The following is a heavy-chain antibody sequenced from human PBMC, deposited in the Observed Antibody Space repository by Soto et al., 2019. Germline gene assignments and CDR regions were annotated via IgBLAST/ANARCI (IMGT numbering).Heavy chain of an antibody. D-gene: IGHD2-8*02. V-gene: IGHV3-48*02. CDR2: ISGSSTIV. CDR1: GFTFSSHN. Sequence: GGAPRLSCAASGFTFSSHNMNLGRPAPGRGLEWVSSISGSSTIVHYADSVKGRFTISRDNAYNSLFLQMNSLTDEDTAVYYCARDPAAVTWYFFDSWGQGTLVTVSS. J-gene: IGHJ4*02. CDR3: ARDPAAVTWYFFDS.